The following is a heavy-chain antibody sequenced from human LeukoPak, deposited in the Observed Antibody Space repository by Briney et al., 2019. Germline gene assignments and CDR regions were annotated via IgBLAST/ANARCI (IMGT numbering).Heavy chain of an antibody. D-gene: IGHD3-3*01. CDR1: GGSFSGYY. V-gene: IGHV4-34*01. CDR3: ARGLYDFWSGTLFDY. CDR2: INHSGST. Sequence: SETLSLTCAVYGGSFSGYYWSWIRQPPGKGLEWIGEINHSGSTNYNPSLKSRVTISVDTSKNQFSLKLSSVTAADPAVYYCARGLYDFWSGTLFDYWGQGTLVTVSS. J-gene: IGHJ4*02.